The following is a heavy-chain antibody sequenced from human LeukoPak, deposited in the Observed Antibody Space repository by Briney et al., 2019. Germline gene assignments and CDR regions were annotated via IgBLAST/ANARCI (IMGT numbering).Heavy chain of an antibody. CDR1: GESLNYYY. Sequence: PSDTLSLTCAVYGESLNYYYWSWIRQSPEKGLEWIGEVFDGKTTNYNPSLKSRVTISAVTSSNQFSLNLKSVTAADTAVYYCASGAWATRLQYWAQGTLVIASS. V-gene: IGHV4-34*12. CDR3: ASGAWATRLQY. D-gene: IGHD5-12*01. J-gene: IGHJ4*01. CDR2: VFDGKTT.